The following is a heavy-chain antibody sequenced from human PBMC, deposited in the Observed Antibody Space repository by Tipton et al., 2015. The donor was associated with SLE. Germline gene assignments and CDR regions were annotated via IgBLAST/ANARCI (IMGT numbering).Heavy chain of an antibody. D-gene: IGHD6-19*01. V-gene: IGHV4-4*08. CDR2: ILTSGST. Sequence: TLSLTCTVSGGSINSYYWSWIRQPPGKGLEWIGYILTSGSTAYNPSFKNRVTISVDTSRNQFSLKLNSVSASDTALYDCAGEYPGGWRFDFWGQGILVTVSS. CDR3: AGEYPGGWRFDF. J-gene: IGHJ4*02. CDR1: GGSINSYY.